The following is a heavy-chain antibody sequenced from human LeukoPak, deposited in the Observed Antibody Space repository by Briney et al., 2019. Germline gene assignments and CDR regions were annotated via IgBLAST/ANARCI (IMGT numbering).Heavy chain of an antibody. CDR2: IVVGSGNT. CDR1: GFTFTSSA. J-gene: IGHJ4*02. V-gene: IGHV1-58*01. Sequence: SVKVSCKASGFTFTSSAVQWVRQARGQRLEWIGWIVVGSGNTNYAQKFQERVTITRDVSTSTAYMEPSSLRSEDTAVYYCAASPDYYDSSGYSYYFDYWGQGTLVTVSS. D-gene: IGHD3-22*01. CDR3: AASPDYYDSSGYSYYFDY.